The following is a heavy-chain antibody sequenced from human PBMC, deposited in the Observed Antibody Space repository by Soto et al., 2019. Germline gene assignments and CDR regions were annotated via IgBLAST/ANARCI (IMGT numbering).Heavy chain of an antibody. CDR1: GGSISSYH. CDR3: ARDRWRRYYYFGLDV. D-gene: IGHD2-21*02. Sequence: QVQLQESGPGLVKPSETLSLTCTVSGGSISSYHWSWIRQPPGKGLEWIGYLYNSETTKYNPSLKRRVAISIDTSKNQCFLKLSSVTAADTAVYYCARDRWRRYYYFGLDVWGQGPTVTVSS. J-gene: IGHJ6*02. V-gene: IGHV4-59*01. CDR2: LYNSETT.